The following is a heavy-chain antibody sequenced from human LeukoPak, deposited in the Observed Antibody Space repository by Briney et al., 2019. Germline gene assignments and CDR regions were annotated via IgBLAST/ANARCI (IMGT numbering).Heavy chain of an antibody. Sequence: ASVKVSCKASGYTFTSYAMHWVRQAPGQRLEWMGWINAGNGNTKYSQKFQGRVTITRDTSASTAYMELSSLRSEDTAVYYCARVEMATISGAAFDIWGQGTMVTVSS. V-gene: IGHV1-3*01. CDR1: GYTFTSYA. J-gene: IGHJ3*02. CDR3: ARVEMATISGAAFDI. D-gene: IGHD5-24*01. CDR2: INAGNGNT.